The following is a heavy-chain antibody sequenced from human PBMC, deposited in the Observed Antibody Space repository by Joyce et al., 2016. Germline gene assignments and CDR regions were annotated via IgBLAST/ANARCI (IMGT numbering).Heavy chain of an antibody. CDR1: GGSISTYY. Sequence: QVQLQESGPGLVRSSETLSLTCTVSGGSISTYYWSWIRQPPGKGLEWIGYIHYSASTNYNPSLKSQVTIAIATSKNQFSLKLNSVTAADTAVYYCTTARGCTGGSCYSNFYYYYMDVWGKGTTVTVSS. D-gene: IGHD2-15*01. CDR2: IHYSAST. J-gene: IGHJ6*03. CDR3: TTARGCTGGSCYSNFYYYYMDV. V-gene: IGHV4-59*01.